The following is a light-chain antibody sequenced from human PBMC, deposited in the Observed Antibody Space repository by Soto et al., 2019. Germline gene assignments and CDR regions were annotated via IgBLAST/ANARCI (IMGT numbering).Light chain of an antibody. V-gene: IGLV2-14*01. J-gene: IGLJ2*01. CDR1: SSDVGSYNY. CDR2: DVS. CDR3: SSYTPSSTHVV. Sequence: QSALTQPASVSGSPGQAITISCTGTSSDVGSYNYVSWYQQYPGKAPKLMIYDVSNRPSGVSYRFSRSKSGNTASLTISGLQAADEADYYCSSYTPSSTHVVFGGGTKLTVI.